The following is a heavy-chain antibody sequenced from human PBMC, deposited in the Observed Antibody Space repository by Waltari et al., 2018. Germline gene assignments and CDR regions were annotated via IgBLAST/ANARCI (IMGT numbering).Heavy chain of an antibody. J-gene: IGHJ6*03. CDR3: ARGIGAEALRNYYYYMDV. CDR1: GGSFSGYY. V-gene: IGHV4-34*01. CDR2: MNHSGRT. D-gene: IGHD1-26*01. Sequence: QVQLQQWGAGLLKPSETLSLTCAAYGGSFSGYYWSWFRQPLGKGLESVEEMNHSGRTNYNTHGKRRVTISVEKSKNQFSLKLGSVAAAERAVYYCARGIGAEALRNYYYYMDVWGKGTTVTVAS.